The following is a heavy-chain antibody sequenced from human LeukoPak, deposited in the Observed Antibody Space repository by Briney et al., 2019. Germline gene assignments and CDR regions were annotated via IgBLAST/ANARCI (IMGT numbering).Heavy chain of an antibody. D-gene: IGHD3-22*01. CDR1: GFTVSSNY. J-gene: IGHJ4*02. Sequence: GGSLRLSCAASGFTVSSNYMSWVRQAPGKGLEWVSVIYSGGSTHYADSVKGRFTISRDNSKNTLYLQMDSLRAEDTAVYYCVKDHESSGYFDYWGQGTLVTVSS. CDR3: VKDHESSGYFDY. CDR2: IYSGGST. V-gene: IGHV3-53*05.